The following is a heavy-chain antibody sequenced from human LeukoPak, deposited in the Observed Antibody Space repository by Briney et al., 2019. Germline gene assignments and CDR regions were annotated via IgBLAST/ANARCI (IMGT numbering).Heavy chain of an antibody. CDR2: IYYSGST. CDR1: GGSISSYY. J-gene: IGHJ2*01. D-gene: IGHD3-22*01. Sequence: PSETLSLTCTVSGGSISSYYWSWIRQPPGKGLEWIGYIYYSGSTNYNPSLKSRVTISVDTSKNQFSLKLSSVTAADTAVYYCARVPLTYYYDSSGYIWYFDLWGRGTLVTVSS. CDR3: ARVPLTYYYDSSGYIWYFDL. V-gene: IGHV4-59*12.